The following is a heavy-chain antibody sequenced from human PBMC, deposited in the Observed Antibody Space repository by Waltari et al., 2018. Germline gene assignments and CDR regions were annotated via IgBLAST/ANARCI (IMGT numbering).Heavy chain of an antibody. CDR1: GGSFNSYY. J-gene: IGHJ4*02. Sequence: QVQLHQWGAGLLKASETLSLTCGVPGGSFNSYYCTWIRQPPGKGLGWIGEIHHSGTTDYNPTLNSRLTMSVHTSKTQISLKMSSVTAAATAVYYCARGDLHYGSSGFFYWGQGALVTVSS. CDR3: ARGDLHYGSSGFFY. D-gene: IGHD3-22*01. CDR2: IHHSGTT. V-gene: IGHV4-34*01.